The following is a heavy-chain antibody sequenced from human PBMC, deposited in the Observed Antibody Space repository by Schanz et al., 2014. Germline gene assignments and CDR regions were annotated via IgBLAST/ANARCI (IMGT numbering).Heavy chain of an antibody. V-gene: IGHV3-30*18. CDR3: AKDWHSNSANYYSYYVDS. J-gene: IGHJ4*02. D-gene: IGHD3-22*01. CDR1: GFNFANHA. CDR2: ISSDGSKK. Sequence: QVQLVESGGGVVQPERSLRLSCAASGFNFANHAIHWVRQGQGNGLQWVAVISSDGSKKLYADSVKSRFTISRDNSKNSVSLQMDSLIPEDTAVYYCAKDWHSNSANYYSYYVDSWGPGALVTVSS.